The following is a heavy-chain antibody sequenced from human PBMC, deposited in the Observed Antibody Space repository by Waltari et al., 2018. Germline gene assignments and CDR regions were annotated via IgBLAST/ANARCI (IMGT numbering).Heavy chain of an antibody. CDR1: GDSITNYY. Sequence: QVQLQESGPGLVKPSETLSLICSVSGDSITNYYWSWVRQPPGKGLEWIGYIAYSGSTRDNPSLKSRATISVDTSKKQFSLRLGSVTAADTAIYYCARSYDFWSGYPLHYWGQGTLVTVSS. CDR3: ARSYDFWSGYPLHY. V-gene: IGHV4-59*01. CDR2: IAYSGST. D-gene: IGHD3-3*01. J-gene: IGHJ4*02.